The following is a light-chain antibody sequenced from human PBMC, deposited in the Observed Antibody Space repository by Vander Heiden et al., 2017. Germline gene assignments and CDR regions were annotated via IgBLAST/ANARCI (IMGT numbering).Light chain of an antibody. Sequence: QSALTQPASVSGSPGQSITISCTGTSSDVGAHNFVSWYQHHPGKAPKLLIYEVTNRPSGVSNRFSGSKSGNTASLTISGLQAEDESDYYCSSFSTSGGTVVFGGGTKLTVL. CDR2: EVT. J-gene: IGLJ2*01. CDR1: SSDVGAHNF. CDR3: SSFSTSGGTVV. V-gene: IGLV2-14*01.